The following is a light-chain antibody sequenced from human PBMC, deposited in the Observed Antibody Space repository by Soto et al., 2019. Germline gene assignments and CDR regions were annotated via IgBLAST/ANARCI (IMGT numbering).Light chain of an antibody. CDR3: SSYAGNYTLD. J-gene: IGLJ2*01. V-gene: IGLV2-11*01. CDR1: SSDLAIYNY. CDR2: DVN. Sequence: QSALTQPASVSGSPGQSITISCTGTSSDLAIYNYVSWYQQHPGKAPKLMIYDVNKRPSGVPDRFSGSMSGNTASLTISGLQADDEADYHCSSYAGNYTLDFGGGTKLTVL.